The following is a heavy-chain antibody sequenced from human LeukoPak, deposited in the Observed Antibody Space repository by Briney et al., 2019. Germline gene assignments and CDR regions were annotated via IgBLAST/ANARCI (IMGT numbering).Heavy chain of an antibody. CDR2: TYYSGST. CDR3: ARVLGLMEWLFDP. Sequence: SETLSLTCTVSGGSINAYYWSWLRQTPGKGLEWIGHTYYSGSTNYNPSLKSRVSISIHTSKKQFSLELNSVTAADTAVYYCARVLGLMEWLFDPWGQGILVTVSS. D-gene: IGHD3-3*01. CDR1: GGSINAYY. J-gene: IGHJ5*02. V-gene: IGHV4-59*01.